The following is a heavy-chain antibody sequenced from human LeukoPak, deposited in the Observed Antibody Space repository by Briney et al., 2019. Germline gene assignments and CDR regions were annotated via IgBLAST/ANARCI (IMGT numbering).Heavy chain of an antibody. D-gene: IGHD5-12*01. J-gene: IGHJ4*02. Sequence: PGGSLRLSCAASGFTFSSYWMQWVRQAPGKGLEWVANIKQDGSEKYYADSVKGRFIISRDNAKNALYLQMNSLRAEDTALYYCARLEEYSGYDYFDYWGQGTLVTVSS. V-gene: IGHV3-7*03. CDR3: ARLEEYSGYDYFDY. CDR2: IKQDGSEK. CDR1: GFTFSSYW.